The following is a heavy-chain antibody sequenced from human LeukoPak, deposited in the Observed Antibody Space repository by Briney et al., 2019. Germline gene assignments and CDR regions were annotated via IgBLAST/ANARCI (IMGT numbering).Heavy chain of an antibody. CDR3: ARIGSGWYCDY. CDR1: GCSFSTYA. D-gene: IGHD6-19*01. J-gene: IGHJ4*02. V-gene: IGHV3-23*01. CDR2: ISGTNDTT. Sequence: GGSLRLSCAGSGCSFSTYAMSWVRQAPGKGLEWVSAISGTNDTTYYADSVKGRFTISRDNSKNTLYLQMNSLRAEDTAVYYCARIGSGWYCDYWGPGTLVTVSS.